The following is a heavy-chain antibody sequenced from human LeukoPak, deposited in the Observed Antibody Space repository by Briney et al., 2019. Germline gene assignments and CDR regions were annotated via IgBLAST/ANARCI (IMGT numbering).Heavy chain of an antibody. CDR3: ARDRAGYCSGGSCP. D-gene: IGHD2-15*01. CDR1: GFTFTSYA. J-gene: IGHJ5*02. CDR2: ISGSGGST. V-gene: IGHV3-23*01. Sequence: PGGSLRLSCAASGFTFTSYAMSWVRQAPGKGLERVSAISGSGGSTYYADSVKGRFTISRDNAKNTLYLQMNSLRAEDTAVYYCARDRAGYCSGGSCPWGQGTLVTVSS.